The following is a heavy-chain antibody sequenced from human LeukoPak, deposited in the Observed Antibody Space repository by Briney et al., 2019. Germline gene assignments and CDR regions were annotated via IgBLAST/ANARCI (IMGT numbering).Heavy chain of an antibody. V-gene: IGHV1-8*01. CDR3: ARGFSMVRGVIVGY. J-gene: IGHJ4*02. D-gene: IGHD3-10*01. Sequence: ASVKVSCXASGYTFTSYDINWVRQATGQGLAWMGWMNPNSGNTGYAQKFQGRVTMTRNTSISTAYMELSSLRSEDTAVYYCARGFSMVRGVIVGYWGQGTLVTVSS. CDR2: MNPNSGNT. CDR1: GYTFTSYD.